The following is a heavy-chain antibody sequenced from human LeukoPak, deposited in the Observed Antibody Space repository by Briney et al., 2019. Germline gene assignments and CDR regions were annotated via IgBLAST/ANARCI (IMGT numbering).Heavy chain of an antibody. Sequence: GGSLRLSCAASGFTFSSYALSWVRQAPGKGLEWVSAISGSRTYYTDSVKGRFTISRDNSKNTLYLQMNTLRAEDTAVYYCARALRVVITVSFWFDPWGQGTPVTVSS. J-gene: IGHJ5*02. CDR2: ISGSRT. CDR3: ARALRVVITVSFWFDP. V-gene: IGHV3-23*01. CDR1: GFTFSSYA. D-gene: IGHD2-21*01.